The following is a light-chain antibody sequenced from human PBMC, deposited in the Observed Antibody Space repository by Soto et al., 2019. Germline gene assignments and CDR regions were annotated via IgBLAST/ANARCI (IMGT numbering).Light chain of an antibody. V-gene: IGLV1-44*01. CDR1: SSNIGRNT. CDR3: AAWDDSLNGLV. CDR2: SNN. J-gene: IGLJ2*01. Sequence: QSVLTQPPSASGTPGQRVTISCSGSSSNIGRNTVNWYQQLPGTAPKLLIYSNNQRPSGVPDGFSGSKPGTSASLAISGLQSEDEADYYCAAWDDSLNGLVFGGGTKLTVL.